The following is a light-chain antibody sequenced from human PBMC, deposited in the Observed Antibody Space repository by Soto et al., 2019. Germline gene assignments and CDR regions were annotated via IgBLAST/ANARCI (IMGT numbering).Light chain of an antibody. CDR3: LQYNNWPGWA. J-gene: IGKJ1*01. Sequence: EIVMTQSPVTLSVSPGERVTLSCRASQSVSSNLAWYQQKPGQAPRLLIYGASTRATGIPARFSGSGSGTELTLTISSLQSEDFAVYYCLQYNNWPGWAFGQGTKVE. CDR1: QSVSSN. V-gene: IGKV3-15*01. CDR2: GAS.